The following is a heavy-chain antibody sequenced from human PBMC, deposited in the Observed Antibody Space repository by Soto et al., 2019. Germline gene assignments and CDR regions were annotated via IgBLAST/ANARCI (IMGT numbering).Heavy chain of an antibody. CDR2: ISSNGGST. CDR1: GFTFSSYA. V-gene: IGHV3-64*01. Sequence: EVQLVESGGGLVQPGGSLRLSCAASGFTFSSYAMHWVRQAPGKGLEYVSAISSNGGSTYYANSVKGRFTISRDNSKNTLYLQMGSLRAEDMAVYYCARERTHDYGDPEPNASGFDCWGQGTLVTVSS. CDR3: ARERTHDYGDPEPNASGFDC. D-gene: IGHD4-17*01. J-gene: IGHJ4*02.